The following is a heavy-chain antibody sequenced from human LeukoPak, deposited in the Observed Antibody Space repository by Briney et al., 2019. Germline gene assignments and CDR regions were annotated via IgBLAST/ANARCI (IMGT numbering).Heavy chain of an antibody. J-gene: IGHJ4*02. Sequence: GGSLRLSCAASGFTFSSYSMNWVRQAPGKGLEWVSSISSICTYIYYADSVKGRFTISRDNAKNSLYLQMNSLRAEDTAVYYCARDRSTGTTLRNYYFDYWGQGTLVTVSS. CDR1: GFTFSSYS. D-gene: IGHD1-7*01. CDR2: ISSICTYI. CDR3: ARDRSTGTTLRNYYFDY. V-gene: IGHV3-21*01.